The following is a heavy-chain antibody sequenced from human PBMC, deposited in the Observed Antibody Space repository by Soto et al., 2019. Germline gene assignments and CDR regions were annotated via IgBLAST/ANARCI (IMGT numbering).Heavy chain of an antibody. CDR1: GYTFTSYG. D-gene: IGHD2-21*02. V-gene: IGHV1-18*01. CDR3: ARDTPGGSVVTPDAFDI. CDR2: ISAYNGNT. Sequence: QVQLVQSGAEVKKPGASVKVSCKASGYTFTSYGISWVRQAPGQGLEWMGWISAYNGNTNYAQKLQGRVTMATXXSXSXXNMELRSLRSDDTAVYYCARDTPGGSVVTPDAFDIWGQGTMVTVSS. J-gene: IGHJ3*02.